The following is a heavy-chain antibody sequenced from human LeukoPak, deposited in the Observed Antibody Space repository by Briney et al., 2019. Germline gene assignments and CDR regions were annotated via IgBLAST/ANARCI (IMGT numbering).Heavy chain of an antibody. CDR2: MNPNSGNT. Sequence: ASVKVSCKASGYTFTSYDINWVRQATGQGLEWMGWMNPNSGNTGYAQKFQGRVTMTRNMSTSTVYMELSSLRSEDTAVYYCARDRGYCSGGSCLNDAFDIWGQGTMVTVSS. J-gene: IGHJ3*02. CDR1: GYTFTSYD. CDR3: ARDRGYCSGGSCLNDAFDI. D-gene: IGHD2-15*01. V-gene: IGHV1-8*01.